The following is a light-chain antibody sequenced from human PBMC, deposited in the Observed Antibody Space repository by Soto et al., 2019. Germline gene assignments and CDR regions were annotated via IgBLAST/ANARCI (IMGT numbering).Light chain of an antibody. J-gene: IGLJ2*01. CDR1: SSNIGAGYD. CDR3: LSYDRSLSGV. Sequence: QSVLKQPPSVSGAPGQRVTISCTGRSSNIGAGYDVHWYQQHPGTVPKLLIYGNSNPPSGVSDRFSVSKSGTSASLAITGVQVEDEADDYCLSYDRSLSGVFGGGTKLTVL. CDR2: GNS. V-gene: IGLV1-40*01.